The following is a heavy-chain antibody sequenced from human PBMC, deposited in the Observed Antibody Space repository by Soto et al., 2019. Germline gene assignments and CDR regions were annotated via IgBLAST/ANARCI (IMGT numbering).Heavy chain of an antibody. V-gene: IGHV5-51*01. CDR3: ARHIYYFASGSPYSYFDY. J-gene: IGHJ4*02. CDR2: IYPGDSET. D-gene: IGHD3-10*01. Sequence: GESLKISCKGSGYSFTSYWIGWVRQLPGKGLEWMGIIYPGDSETRYSPSFQGQVTISADKSIGTAYLQWSRLRASDTALYYCARHIYYFASGSPYSYFDYWGQGTLVTVSS. CDR1: GYSFTSYW.